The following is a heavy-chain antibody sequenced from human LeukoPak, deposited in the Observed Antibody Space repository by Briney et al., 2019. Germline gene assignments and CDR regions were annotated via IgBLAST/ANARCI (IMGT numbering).Heavy chain of an antibody. CDR2: INSGSDDI. V-gene: IGHV3-21*05. CDR1: GFAFSRYA. CDR3: ARDTYEPLPIDF. Sequence: GGSPRLSCAASGFAFSRYAMNWVRQAPGKGLEWISYINSGSDDILYADSVRGRFTISRDNAKNSLYLQMNSLRAEDTGVYYCARDTYEPLPIDFWGQGTLVTVSS. J-gene: IGHJ4*02. D-gene: IGHD2-15*01.